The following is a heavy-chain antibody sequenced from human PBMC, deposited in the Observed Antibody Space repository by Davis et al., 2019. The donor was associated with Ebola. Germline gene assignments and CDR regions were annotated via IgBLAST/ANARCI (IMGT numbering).Heavy chain of an antibody. J-gene: IGHJ3*02. V-gene: IGHV3-49*03. Sequence: GESLKISCTASGFTFGDSAMSWFRQAPGKGLEWVGFIRSKAYGGTTEYAASVKGRFTISRDDSKSIAYLQMNSLKTEDTAVYYCTRVDYEAFAFDIWGQGTMVTVSS. CDR1: GFTFGDSA. CDR3: TRVDYEAFAFDI. D-gene: IGHD4-17*01. CDR2: IRSKAYGGTT.